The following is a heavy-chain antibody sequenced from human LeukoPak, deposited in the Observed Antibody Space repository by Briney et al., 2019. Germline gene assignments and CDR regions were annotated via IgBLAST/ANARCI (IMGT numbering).Heavy chain of an antibody. Sequence: SETLSLACAVYGGSFSGYYWSWIRQPPGKGLEWIGEINHSGSTNYNPSLKSRVTISVDTSKNQFSLKLSSVTAADTAVYYCARGRRDGYTGYFDYWGQGTLVTVSS. CDR3: ARGRRDGYTGYFDY. J-gene: IGHJ4*02. CDR2: INHSGST. D-gene: IGHD5-24*01. CDR1: GGSFSGYY. V-gene: IGHV4-34*01.